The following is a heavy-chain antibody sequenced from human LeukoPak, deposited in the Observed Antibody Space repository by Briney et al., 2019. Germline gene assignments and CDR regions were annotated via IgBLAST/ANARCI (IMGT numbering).Heavy chain of an antibody. V-gene: IGHV4-39*07. CDR2: IYYSGST. CDR1: GGSISSSSYY. D-gene: IGHD2-2*01. Sequence: SETLSLTCTVSGGSISSSSYYWGWIRQPPGKGLEWIGRIYYSGSTYYNPSLKSRVTILVDTSKNQFSLKLSSVTAADTAVYYCARGVPCSSTSCYFVGHNWFDPWGQGTLVTVSS. J-gene: IGHJ5*02. CDR3: ARGVPCSSTSCYFVGHNWFDP.